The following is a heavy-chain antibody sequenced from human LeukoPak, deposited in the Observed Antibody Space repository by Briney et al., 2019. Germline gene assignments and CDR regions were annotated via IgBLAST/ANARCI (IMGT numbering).Heavy chain of an antibody. V-gene: IGHV1-69*16. CDR2: IIPILGIA. Sequence: ASVKVSCKASGGTFNSYTISWVRQAPGQGLEWMGRIIPILGIANYAQKFQGRVTITTDESTSTAYMELSSLRSEDTAVYYCARARDMYNWNGDAFDIWGQGTMVTVSS. D-gene: IGHD1-20*01. J-gene: IGHJ3*02. CDR3: ARARDMYNWNGDAFDI. CDR1: GGTFNSYT.